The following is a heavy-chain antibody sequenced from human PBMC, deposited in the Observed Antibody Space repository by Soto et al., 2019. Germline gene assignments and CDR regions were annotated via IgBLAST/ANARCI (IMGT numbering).Heavy chain of an antibody. D-gene: IGHD3-9*01. CDR3: ARVSSYDILTGLDY. CDR1: GFTFSSYG. Sequence: GGSLRLSCAASGFTFSSYGMHWVRQAPGKGLEWVAVIWYDGSNKYYADSVKGRFTISRDNSKNTLYLQMNSLRAEDTAVYYCARVSSYDILTGLDYWGQGTLVTVSS. CDR2: IWYDGSNK. V-gene: IGHV3-33*01. J-gene: IGHJ4*02.